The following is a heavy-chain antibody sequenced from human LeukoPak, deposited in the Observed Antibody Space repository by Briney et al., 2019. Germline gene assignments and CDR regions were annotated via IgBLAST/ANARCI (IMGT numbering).Heavy chain of an antibody. CDR1: GFTFSSYG. CDR2: ISSSGSTI. D-gene: IGHD1-1*01. Sequence: GGPLRLSCAASGFTFSSYGMNWVRQAPGKGLEWVSYISSSGSTIKYADSVKGRFTISRDNAKNSLYLQMNSLRAEDTAVYYCARGTGRGMGVWGQGTTVTVSS. CDR3: ARGTGRGMGV. V-gene: IGHV3-48*03. J-gene: IGHJ6*02.